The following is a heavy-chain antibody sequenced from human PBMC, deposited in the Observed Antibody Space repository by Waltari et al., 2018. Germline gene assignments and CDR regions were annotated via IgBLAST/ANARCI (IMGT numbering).Heavy chain of an antibody. CDR2: LYYNGST. V-gene: IGHV4-39*01. Sequence: QLQLQESGPGLVKPSETLSLTCSVSGGYISNMNYYWGWIRQPPGKGLEWIGNLYYNGSTYYNPSVQSRVSMSIDAAKNQLSLRLNSVTAADTAVYFCASFNAREYDLDYWGQGALVSVSS. CDR1: GGYISNMNYY. J-gene: IGHJ4*02. D-gene: IGHD3-16*01. CDR3: ASFNAREYDLDY.